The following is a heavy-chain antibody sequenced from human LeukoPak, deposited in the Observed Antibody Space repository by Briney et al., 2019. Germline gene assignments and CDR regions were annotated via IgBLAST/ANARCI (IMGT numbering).Heavy chain of an antibody. CDR3: AGMYSNVWYFDY. D-gene: IGHD6-19*01. J-gene: IGHJ4*02. CDR1: GGSITSYY. Sequence: PSETLSLTCTVSGGSITSYYWSWIRQPPGKGLEWIGYMYYSGSTNYNPSLKSRVTMSVDTSKNQFSLKLSSVTAADTAVYYCAGMYSNVWYFDYWGQGTLVTVSS. CDR2: MYYSGST. V-gene: IGHV4-59*01.